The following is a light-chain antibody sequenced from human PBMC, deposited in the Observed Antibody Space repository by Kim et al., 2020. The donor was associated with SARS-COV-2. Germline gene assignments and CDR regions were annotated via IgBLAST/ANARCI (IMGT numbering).Light chain of an antibody. V-gene: IGKV3-20*01. CDR3: HQHAAAPWT. CDR1: QIVGNNY. Sequence: SPGETATPASRASQIVGNNYYAWSHQKPGQAPRPLIHAAPVRATGIPASFIGRGSGTDFTLTISRLEPEDFSVFYCHQHAAAPWTFGQGTKVDIK. J-gene: IGKJ1*01. CDR2: AAP.